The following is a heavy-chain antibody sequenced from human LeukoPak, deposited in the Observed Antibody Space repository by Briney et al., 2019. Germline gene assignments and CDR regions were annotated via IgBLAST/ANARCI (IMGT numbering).Heavy chain of an antibody. V-gene: IGHV4-34*01. CDR2: INHSGST. J-gene: IGHJ4*02. Sequence: PSETLSLTCTVSGGSISSYYWSWIRQPPGKGLEWIGEINHSGSTNYNPSLKSRVTISVDTSKNQFSLKLSSVTAADTAVYYCAKSEYSSSLPFDYWGQGTLVTVSS. CDR1: GGSISSYY. D-gene: IGHD6-6*01. CDR3: AKSEYSSSLPFDY.